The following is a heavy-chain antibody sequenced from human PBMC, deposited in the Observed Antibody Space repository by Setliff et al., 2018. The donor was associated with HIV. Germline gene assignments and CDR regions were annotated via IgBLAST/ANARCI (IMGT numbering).Heavy chain of an antibody. CDR1: GYKFTNYY. CDR2: IIPNSDGT. V-gene: IGHV1-2*02. Sequence: ASVKVSCKASGYKFTNYYIHWVRQAPGQGLEWMGWIIPNSDGTNLAQRSQGRITMTTDTSLTTAYMELSRLRSDDTAVYYCARAPYSSVMHYFDYWGQGALVTVSS. J-gene: IGHJ4*02. D-gene: IGHD4-4*01. CDR3: ARAPYSSVMHYFDY.